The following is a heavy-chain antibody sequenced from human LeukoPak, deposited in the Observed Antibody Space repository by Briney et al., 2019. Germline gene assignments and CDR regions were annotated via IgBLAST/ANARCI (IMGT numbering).Heavy chain of an antibody. CDR1: GGSISSSSYY. V-gene: IGHV4-61*02. CDR2: IYTSGST. Sequence: SETLSLTCTVSGGSISSSSYYWSWIRQPAGKGLEWIGRIYTSGSTNYNPSLKSRVTMSVDTSKNQFSLKLTSVTAADTAVYYCARGDGSTVRWFDPWGQGTLVTVSS. CDR3: ARGDGSTVRWFDP. D-gene: IGHD4-11*01. J-gene: IGHJ5*02.